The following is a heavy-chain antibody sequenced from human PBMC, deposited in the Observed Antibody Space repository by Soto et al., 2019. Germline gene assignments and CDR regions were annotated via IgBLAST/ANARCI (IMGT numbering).Heavy chain of an antibody. D-gene: IGHD2-2*01. CDR2: IYYSGST. CDR1: GGSISSYY. Sequence: PSETLSLTCTVSGGSISSYYWSWIRQPPGKGLEWIGYIYYSGSTNYNPSLKSRVTISVDTSKNQFSLKLSSVTAADTAVYYCARGRGGWFINQLLNAFDIWGHGTMVTVSS. CDR3: ARGRGGWFINQLLNAFDI. V-gene: IGHV4-59*01. J-gene: IGHJ3*02.